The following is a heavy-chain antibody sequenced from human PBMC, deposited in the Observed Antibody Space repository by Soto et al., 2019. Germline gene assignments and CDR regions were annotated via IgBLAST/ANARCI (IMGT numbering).Heavy chain of an antibody. Sequence: EVQLLESGGSLVQPGGSLRLSCVGSGFSFRTYVMTWVRQAPGGGLEWVSAIDGSGDSTYYADSVKGRFTISRDNSRNTLYLQMNSLRAEDMAIYYCVKLETVDTGHYWGQGTLVTVSS. CDR1: GFSFRTYV. CDR3: VKLETVDTGHY. J-gene: IGHJ4*02. V-gene: IGHV3-23*01. CDR2: IDGSGDST. D-gene: IGHD5-18*01.